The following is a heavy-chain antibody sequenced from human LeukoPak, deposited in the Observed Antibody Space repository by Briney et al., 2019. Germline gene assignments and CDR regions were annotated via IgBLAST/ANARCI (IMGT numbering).Heavy chain of an antibody. Sequence: KTSETLSLTCTVSGGSISSYYWSWIRQPPGKGLEWIGYIYYSGSTNYNPSLKSRVTISVDTSKNQFSLKLSSVTAADTAVYYCARGKESFSYYDFWSGYNAKDGLAFDIWGQGTMVTVSS. CDR1: GGSISSYY. V-gene: IGHV4-59*01. CDR3: ARGKESFSYYDFWSGYNAKDGLAFDI. CDR2: IYYSGST. D-gene: IGHD3-3*01. J-gene: IGHJ3*02.